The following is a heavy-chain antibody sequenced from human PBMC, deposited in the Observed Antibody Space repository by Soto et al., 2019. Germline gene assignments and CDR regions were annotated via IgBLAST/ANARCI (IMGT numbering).Heavy chain of an antibody. D-gene: IGHD2-15*01. V-gene: IGHV4-59*01. CDR2: IYYSGST. Sequence: ETPSLTPTVSGGSISSYYWSWKRQPPGKGLEWIGYIYYSGSTNYNPSLKSRVTISVDTSKNQFSLKLSSVTAADTAVYYCARARERYCSGGSCGVGWDPSGQGTLLSVS. J-gene: IGHJ5*02. CDR3: ARARERYCSGGSCGVGWDP. CDR1: GGSISSYY.